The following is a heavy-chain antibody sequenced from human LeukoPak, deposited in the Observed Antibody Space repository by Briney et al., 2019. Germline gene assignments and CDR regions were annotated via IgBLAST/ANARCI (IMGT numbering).Heavy chain of an antibody. CDR2: ISFDGRNK. Sequence: PGGSLRLSCVASGFTFSSYGMHWVRQAPGKGLEWVAVISFDGRNKYYVDSVKGRFTISRDNTKNTLYLQMNSLRAEDTAVYYCARFIYGDPSFDYWGQGTLVTVSS. CDR1: GFTFSSYG. J-gene: IGHJ4*02. V-gene: IGHV3-30*03. CDR3: ARFIYGDPSFDY. D-gene: IGHD4-17*01.